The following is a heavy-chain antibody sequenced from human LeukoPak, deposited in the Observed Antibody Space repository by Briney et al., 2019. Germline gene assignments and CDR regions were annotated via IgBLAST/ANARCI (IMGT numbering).Heavy chain of an antibody. J-gene: IGHJ4*02. Sequence: GGSLRLSCAASGFTFSSYAMSWVRQAPGKGLEWVSGISGSGSSTYYVDSVKGRFTISRDNSKNTLYMQMTSLRAEDTAVYYCAKDDSSGYYYNYFDYWGQGTPVTVSS. D-gene: IGHD3-22*01. V-gene: IGHV3-23*01. CDR1: GFTFSSYA. CDR2: ISGSGSST. CDR3: AKDDSSGYYYNYFDY.